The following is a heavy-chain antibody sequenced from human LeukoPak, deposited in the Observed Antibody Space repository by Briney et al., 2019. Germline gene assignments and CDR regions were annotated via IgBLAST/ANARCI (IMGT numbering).Heavy chain of an antibody. CDR2: ITGSGGST. V-gene: IGHV3-23*01. Sequence: GSLRLSCAASGFTFSTYTMNWVRQAPGKGLEWVSLITGSGGSTHYADSVEGRFTISRDNSKNTLYLQMNSLRAEDTAVYYCAKRLVATIHGYYYYGMDVWGQGTTVTVSS. CDR1: GFTFSTYT. J-gene: IGHJ6*02. CDR3: AKRLVATIHGYYYYGMDV. D-gene: IGHD5-12*01.